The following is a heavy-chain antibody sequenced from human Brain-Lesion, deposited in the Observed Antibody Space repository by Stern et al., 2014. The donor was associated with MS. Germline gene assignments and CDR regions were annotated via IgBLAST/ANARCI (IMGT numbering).Heavy chain of an antibody. D-gene: IGHD2-21*01. CDR1: GFTFDDYA. CDR3: AGGLGF. Sequence: QLVESGGVVVQPGGSLRLSCAASGFTFDDYAMHWVRLAPGKGLEWVSRITWDGGSTSYTDSVKGRFSISRDNRKSFLYLQMNSLRPEDTALYYCAGGLGFWGRGTLVTVSS. CDR2: ITWDGGST. V-gene: IGHV3-43D*03. J-gene: IGHJ4*02.